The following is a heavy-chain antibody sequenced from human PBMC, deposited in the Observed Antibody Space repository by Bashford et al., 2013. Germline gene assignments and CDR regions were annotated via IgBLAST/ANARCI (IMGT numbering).Heavy chain of an antibody. V-gene: IGHV3-21*01. CDR3: ARGPHDYGDYFGFLTDY. CDR2: ISSSSSYI. J-gene: IGHJ4*02. Sequence: VRQAPGKGLEWVSSISSSSSYIYYADSVKGRFTISRDNAKNSLYLQMNSLRAEDTAVYYCARGPHDYGDYFGFLTDYWGQGTLVTVSS. D-gene: IGHD4-17*01.